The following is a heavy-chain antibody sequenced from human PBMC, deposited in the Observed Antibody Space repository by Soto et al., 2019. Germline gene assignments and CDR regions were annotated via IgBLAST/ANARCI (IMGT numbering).Heavy chain of an antibody. Sequence: EVQLVESGGGLVQPGGSLRLSCAASGFTFSSYSMNWVRQAPGKGLEWVSYISRSSSTTYYADSVKGRFTISRDNAKNSLYLQMNSLRDDDTAVYYCARDSDYYDSSGYYPEYFQHWGQGTLVTVSS. J-gene: IGHJ1*01. V-gene: IGHV3-48*02. D-gene: IGHD3-22*01. CDR3: ARDSDYYDSSGYYPEYFQH. CDR1: GFTFSSYS. CDR2: ISRSSSTT.